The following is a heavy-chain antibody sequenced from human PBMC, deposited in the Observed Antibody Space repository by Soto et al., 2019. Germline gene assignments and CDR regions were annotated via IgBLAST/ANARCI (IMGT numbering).Heavy chain of an antibody. CDR3: ARRWLQFRGGWFDP. D-gene: IGHD5-12*01. CDR2: IIPIFGTA. J-gene: IGHJ5*02. Sequence: WASVKVSCKASGGTFSSYAISWVRQAPGQGLEWMGGIIPIFGTANYAQKFQGRVTITADESTSTAYMELSSLRSEDTAVYYCARRWLQFRGGWFDPWGQGTLVTV. CDR1: GGTFSSYA. V-gene: IGHV1-69*13.